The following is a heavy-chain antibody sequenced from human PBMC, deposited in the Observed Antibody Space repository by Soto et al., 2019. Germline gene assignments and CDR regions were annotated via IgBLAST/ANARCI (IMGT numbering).Heavy chain of an antibody. J-gene: IGHJ4*02. CDR2: IYYMGRT. Sequence: TLSLTCTVDSISTYYWNWIRQPPGKGLEWIGYIYYMGRTNYNSSLKSRVTISIDTSKNQFSLKLRSVTAADTAIYYCARDAVGATHFDYWGQGAPVTVSS. CDR1: DSISTYY. V-gene: IGHV4-59*01. D-gene: IGHD1-26*01. CDR3: ARDAVGATHFDY.